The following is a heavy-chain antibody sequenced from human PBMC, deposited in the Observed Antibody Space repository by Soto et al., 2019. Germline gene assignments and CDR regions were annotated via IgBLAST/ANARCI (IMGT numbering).Heavy chain of an antibody. CDR2: IDHSGST. V-gene: IGHV4-34*01. J-gene: IGHJ6*02. Sequence: QVQLQQWGAGLLKPSETLSLTCAVNGGSFSAYYWTWIRQPPGRGLEWIGEIDHSGSTNYNPSLASRATILIGTATNRFSLNVTSVTAADTAVYYCVRGLRYSGMDVWGQGATVTVS. CDR3: VRGLRYSGMDV. CDR1: GGSFSAYY.